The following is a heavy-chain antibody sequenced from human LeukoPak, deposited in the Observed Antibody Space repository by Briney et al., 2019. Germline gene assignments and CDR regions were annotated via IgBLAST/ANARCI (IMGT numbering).Heavy chain of an antibody. CDR1: GGSFSGYY. CDR3: ARGDVGPRLQN. J-gene: IGHJ4*02. CDR2: MNQRGGT. D-gene: IGHD6-6*01. Sequence: SQTLSLTCAVYGGSFSGYYWTWIRQPPGRGLEGIGEMNQRGGTGYNPSLKSRVTISVDTSKNQFSLKLTSVTAADTAVYYCARGDVGPRLQNWGQGTLVTVSS. V-gene: IGHV4-34*01.